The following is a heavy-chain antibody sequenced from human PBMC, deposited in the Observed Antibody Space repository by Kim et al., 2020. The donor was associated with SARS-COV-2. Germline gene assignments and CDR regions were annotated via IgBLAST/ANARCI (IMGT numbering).Heavy chain of an antibody. V-gene: IGHV3-73*01. CDR1: GFTFSGSA. CDR3: TRRPTIAGRPKGGYYYYGMDV. J-gene: IGHJ6*02. Sequence: GGSLRLSCAASGFTFSGSAMHWVRQASGKGLEWVGRIRSKANSYATAYAASVKGRFTISRDDSKNTAYLQMNSLKTEDTAVYYCTRRPTIAGRPKGGYYYYGMDVWGQGTTVTVSS. CDR2: IRSKANSYAT. D-gene: IGHD6-6*01.